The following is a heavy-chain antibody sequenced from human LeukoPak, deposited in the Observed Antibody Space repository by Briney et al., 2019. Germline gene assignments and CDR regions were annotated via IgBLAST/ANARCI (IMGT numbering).Heavy chain of an antibody. CDR2: IYYSGST. Sequence: SETLSLTCAVSGGSISSSSYYWGWIRQPPGKGLEWIGSIYYSGSTYYNPSLKSRVTISVDTSKNQFSLKLSSVTAADTAVYYCASYDYGDSAIDYWGQGTLVTVSS. J-gene: IGHJ4*02. CDR1: GGSISSSSYY. CDR3: ASYDYGDSAIDY. D-gene: IGHD4-17*01. V-gene: IGHV4-39*01.